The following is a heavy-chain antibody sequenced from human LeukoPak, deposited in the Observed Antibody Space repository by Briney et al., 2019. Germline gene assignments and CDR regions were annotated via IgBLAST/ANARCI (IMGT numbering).Heavy chain of an antibody. CDR1: GFTFSSYS. Sequence: GGSLTLSCAPSGFTFSSYSMKWVRHAAGGVLEWVSSIRSSSSYIYYADSVKGRFTISRDNAKNSLYLQRNSLRAEDTAVYYCARDRVVIDYWGQGTLVTVSS. J-gene: IGHJ4*02. D-gene: IGHD2/OR15-2a*01. CDR3: ARDRVVIDY. V-gene: IGHV3-21*01. CDR2: IRSSSSYI.